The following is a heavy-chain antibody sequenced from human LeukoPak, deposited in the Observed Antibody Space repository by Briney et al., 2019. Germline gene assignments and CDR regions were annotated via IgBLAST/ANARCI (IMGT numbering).Heavy chain of an antibody. Sequence: SETLSLTCTVSGDSISSGDYYWSWIRQPAGKGLEWIGRIYTSGSTNYNPSLKSRVTISYTSKNQFSLKLNSVTAADTAVYYCARVDGSCSGGSCPSGNWFDPWGQGTLVTVSS. CDR3: ARVDGSCSGGSCPSGNWFDP. V-gene: IGHV4-61*02. CDR1: GDSISSGDYY. D-gene: IGHD2-15*01. J-gene: IGHJ5*02. CDR2: IYTSGST.